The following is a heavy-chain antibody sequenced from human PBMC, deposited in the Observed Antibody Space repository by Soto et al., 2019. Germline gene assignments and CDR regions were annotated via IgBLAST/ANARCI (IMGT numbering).Heavy chain of an antibody. J-gene: IGHJ3*02. Sequence: GASVKVSCKASGYTFTSYYMHWVRQAPGQGLEWMGIINPSGGSTSYAQKFQGRVTMTRDTSTSTVYMELSSLRSEDTAVYYCARASSSWRRGSDAFDIWGQGTMVTVSS. V-gene: IGHV1-46*01. CDR3: ARASSSWRRGSDAFDI. D-gene: IGHD6-13*01. CDR2: INPSGGST. CDR1: GYTFTSYY.